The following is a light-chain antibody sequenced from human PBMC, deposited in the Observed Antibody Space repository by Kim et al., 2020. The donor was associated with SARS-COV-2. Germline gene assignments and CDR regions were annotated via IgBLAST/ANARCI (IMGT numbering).Light chain of an antibody. CDR2: DVG. CDR1: SSDVGAYNY. V-gene: IGLV2-14*04. J-gene: IGLJ1*01. CDR3: SSYTTSSTDV. Sequence: GQSITISCTGTSSDVGAYNYVHWFQQHPGKAPKFILYDVGERPSGVSNRFSGSKSGNTASLSISGLQAEDEADYYCSSYTTSSTDVFGTGTKVTVL.